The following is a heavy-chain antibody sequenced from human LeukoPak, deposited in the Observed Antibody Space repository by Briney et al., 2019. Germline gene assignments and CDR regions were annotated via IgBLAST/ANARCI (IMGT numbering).Heavy chain of an antibody. D-gene: IGHD2-8*01. CDR2: IYASGT. CDR1: AGSISNYY. J-gene: IGHJ3*02. V-gene: IGHV4-4*07. Sequence: PSETLSLTCTVSAGSISNYYYNWFRRPAGKGLEWIGRIYASGTNHNPSLKSRVTISVDTSKSQFSLKLSSVTAADTAVYYCACLSSNGRRAFDIWGQGTMVTVSS. CDR3: ACLSSNGRRAFDI.